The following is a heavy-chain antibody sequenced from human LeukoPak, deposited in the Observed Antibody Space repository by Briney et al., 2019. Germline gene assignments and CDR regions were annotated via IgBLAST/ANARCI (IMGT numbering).Heavy chain of an antibody. J-gene: IGHJ4*02. D-gene: IGHD2-15*01. CDR1: GFTFSSYS. CDR3: ARGVVAVVRGFDY. V-gene: IGHV3-48*01. CDR2: ISSSSSII. Sequence: GGSLRLSCAASGFTFSSYSMNWVRQAPGKGLEWVSYISSSSSIIYYADSVKGRFTISRDNAKNSLYLQMNSLRGEDTAVYYCARGVVAVVRGFDYWGQGTLVTVSS.